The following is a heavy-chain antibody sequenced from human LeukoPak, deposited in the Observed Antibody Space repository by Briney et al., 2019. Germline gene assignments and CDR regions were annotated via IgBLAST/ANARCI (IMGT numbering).Heavy chain of an antibody. CDR2: ISSSSSTI. CDR3: ASNRLFGSGWYS. D-gene: IGHD6-19*01. J-gene: IGHJ4*02. CDR1: GFTFSSYS. Sequence: GGSLRLSCAASGFTFSSYSMNWVRQAPGKGLEWVSYISSSSSTISYADSVKGRFTISRDNAKNSLYLQMNSLRAEDTAVYYCASNRLFGSGWYSWGQGTLVTVSS. V-gene: IGHV3-48*04.